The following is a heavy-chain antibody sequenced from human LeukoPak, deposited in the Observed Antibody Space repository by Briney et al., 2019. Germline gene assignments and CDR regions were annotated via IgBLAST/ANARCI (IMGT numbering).Heavy chain of an antibody. J-gene: IGHJ4*02. CDR1: GFPFSSYW. Sequence: PGGSLRLSCVASGFPFSSYWMTWVRQAPGKGLERVANIKQDGSKKSYVDSVKGRFTISRDNAENSLYLQMNSLRAEDTAIYYCTRVGYIDEGIDYWGQGTLVTVSS. CDR2: IKQDGSKK. CDR3: TRVGYIDEGIDY. D-gene: IGHD5-24*01. V-gene: IGHV3-7*04.